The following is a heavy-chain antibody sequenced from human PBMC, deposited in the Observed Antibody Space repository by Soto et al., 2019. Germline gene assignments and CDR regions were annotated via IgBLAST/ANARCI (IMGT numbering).Heavy chain of an antibody. CDR1: GAPITINY. J-gene: IGHJ4*01. V-gene: IGHV4-59*01. CDR2: IYYSGST. D-gene: IGHD6-13*01. CDR3: ARDAVGTYDH. Sequence: SETLSLTCTVSGAPITINYWSWIRQAPGKGLEWIGYIYYSGSTPYNPPLKSRVTMSADTSRDQFSLKLNSVTAADTAVYYCARDAVGTYDHWGPGILVTVSS.